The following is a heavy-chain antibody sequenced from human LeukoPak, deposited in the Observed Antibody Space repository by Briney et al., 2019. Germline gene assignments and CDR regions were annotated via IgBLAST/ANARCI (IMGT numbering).Heavy chain of an antibody. Sequence: PGGSLRLSCAASGFTFSSYGMHWVRQAPGKGLEWVAFIRYDGSNKYYADSVKGRFTISRDNSKNTLYLQMNSLRAEDTAVYYCAKDVDCSSTSCSLRYFQHWGQGTLVTVSS. CDR3: AKDVDCSSTSCSLRYFQH. CDR1: GFTFSSYG. D-gene: IGHD2-2*01. CDR2: IRYDGSNK. V-gene: IGHV3-30*02. J-gene: IGHJ1*01.